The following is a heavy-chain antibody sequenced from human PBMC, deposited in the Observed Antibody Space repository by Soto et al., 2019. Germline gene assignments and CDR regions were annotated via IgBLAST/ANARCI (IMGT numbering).Heavy chain of an antibody. CDR2: ISYDGSNK. CDR3: AKGRIYSSGWYRNWFDP. D-gene: IGHD6-19*01. V-gene: IGHV3-30*18. Sequence: PVGSLRLSCAASGFTFSSYGMHWVRQAPGKGLEWVAVISYDGSNKYYADSVKGRFTISRDNSKNTLYLQMNSLRAEDTAVYYCAKGRIYSSGWYRNWFDPWGQGTLVTVS. J-gene: IGHJ5*02. CDR1: GFTFSSYG.